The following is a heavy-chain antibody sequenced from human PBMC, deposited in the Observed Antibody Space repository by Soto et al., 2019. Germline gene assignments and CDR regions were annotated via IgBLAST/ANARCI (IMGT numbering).Heavy chain of an antibody. V-gene: IGHV1-18*01. J-gene: IGHJ4*02. CDR1: GYTFTSYG. CDR3: ARDQPEVVAATSAPSRDDY. D-gene: IGHD2-15*01. CDR2: INAYNGNT. Sequence: GASVKVSCKASGYTFTSYGINWVRQAPGQGLEWMGWINAYNGNTNYAQKFQGRVTITRDTSTSTAYMELSSLRSEDTAVYYCARDQPEVVAATSAPSRDDYWGQGTLVTVSS.